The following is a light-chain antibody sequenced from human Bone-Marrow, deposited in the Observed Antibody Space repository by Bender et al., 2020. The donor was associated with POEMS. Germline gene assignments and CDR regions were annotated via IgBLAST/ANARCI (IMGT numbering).Light chain of an antibody. J-gene: IGLJ2*01. Sequence: QSALTQPPSASGSPAQSVTISCTGTSSDVGIYNFVSWFQQHPGKAPKLMIYEVNKRPSGVPDRFSGSKSGNTASLTVSGLQAEDEADYYCSSYAGNNNLVFGGGTKLTVL. V-gene: IGLV2-8*01. CDR3: SSYAGNNNLV. CDR1: SSDVGIYNF. CDR2: EVN.